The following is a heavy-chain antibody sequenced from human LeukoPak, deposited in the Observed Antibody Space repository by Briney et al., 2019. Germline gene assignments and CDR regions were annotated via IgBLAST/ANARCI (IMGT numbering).Heavy chain of an antibody. CDR3: ARRLTIVGGVSDPRIRGH. D-gene: IGHD3-3*01. V-gene: IGHV1-2*02. CDR1: GYTFTGYY. J-gene: IGHJ4*02. CDR2: INCNSAGK. Sequence: ASVKVSWKASGYTFTGYYMHWVRQAPGQGLEWIGWINCNSAGKKYPHKFQGRVSMTRGPSISTAYLELSRLRSDDTAVYYCARRLTIVGGVSDPRIRGHWGQGTLVTVSS.